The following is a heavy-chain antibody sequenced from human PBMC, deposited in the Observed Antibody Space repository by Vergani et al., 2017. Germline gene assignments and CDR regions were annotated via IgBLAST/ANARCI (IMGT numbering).Heavy chain of an antibody. CDR1: GASMSSVGYY. Sequence: QVQLQESGPGLVKPSQTLSLTCTVSGASMSSVGYYWTWIRQSAGKRLEWIGDILGSGTANYNPSFQGRVSMSVATSKNQFSLTLSSVNATDTAVYYCARDPLYYYASGSYYSGPRDGPRPSAFDIWGQGTVVTVSS. V-gene: IGHV4-61*02. CDR3: ARDPLYYYASGSYYSGPRDGPRPSAFDI. J-gene: IGHJ3*02. D-gene: IGHD3-10*01. CDR2: ILGSGTA.